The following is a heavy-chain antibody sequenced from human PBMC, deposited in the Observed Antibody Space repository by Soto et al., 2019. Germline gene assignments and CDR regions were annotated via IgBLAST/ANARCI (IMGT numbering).Heavy chain of an antibody. CDR3: ARDRWGSCSGGSCYSSYYYYGMDV. J-gene: IGHJ6*02. V-gene: IGHV1-69*13. CDR2: IIPIFGTA. Sequence: ASVKVSCKASGGTFSSYAISWVRQAPGQGLEWMGGIIPIFGTANYAQKFQGRVTITAGESTSTAYMELGSLRSEDTAVYYCARDRWGSCSGGSCYSSYYYYGMDVWGQGTTVTVSS. D-gene: IGHD2-15*01. CDR1: GGTFSSYA.